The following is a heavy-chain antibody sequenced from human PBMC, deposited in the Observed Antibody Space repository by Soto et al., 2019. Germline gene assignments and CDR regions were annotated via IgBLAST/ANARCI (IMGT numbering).Heavy chain of an antibody. Sequence: EVQLVEFGGGLEQPGRSLRLSCAASGFTFDDYAMHWVRQTPGKGPEWVSGISWNSINIDYADSVTGRFTISRDNAKNFLYLQMNSLRAEDTALYYCAASRSYCLDYWGQGTLVTVSS. CDR1: GFTFDDYA. CDR3: AASRSYCLDY. V-gene: IGHV3-9*01. CDR2: ISWNSINI. D-gene: IGHD3-10*01. J-gene: IGHJ4*02.